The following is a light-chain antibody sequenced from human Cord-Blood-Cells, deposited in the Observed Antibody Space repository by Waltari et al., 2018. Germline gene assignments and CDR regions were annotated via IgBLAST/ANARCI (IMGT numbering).Light chain of an antibody. CDR2: AAS. V-gene: IGKV1-39*01. CDR1: QSISSY. Sequence: DIQMTQSPSSLSASVGDRVTITCRASQSISSYLNWYQQKPGKAPKLLIYAASSVQSGVPSRFSGSGSGTDFTLNISSLQPEDFATYYCQQSYSTPLTFGGGTKVEIK. J-gene: IGKJ4*01. CDR3: QQSYSTPLT.